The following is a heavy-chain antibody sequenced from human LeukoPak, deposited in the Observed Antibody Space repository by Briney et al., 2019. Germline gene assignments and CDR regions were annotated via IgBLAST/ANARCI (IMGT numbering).Heavy chain of an antibody. D-gene: IGHD6-13*01. CDR3: ARERRSSSWYRPGDFDY. J-gene: IGHJ4*02. CDR2: ISSSGSTI. V-gene: IGHV3-11*01. Sequence: GGSLRLSCAASGFTFSDYYMSWIRQAPGKGLEWVSYISSSGSTIYYADSVKSRFTISRDNAKNSLYLQMNSLRAEDTAVYYCARERRSSSWYRPGDFDYWGQGTLVTVSS. CDR1: GFTFSDYY.